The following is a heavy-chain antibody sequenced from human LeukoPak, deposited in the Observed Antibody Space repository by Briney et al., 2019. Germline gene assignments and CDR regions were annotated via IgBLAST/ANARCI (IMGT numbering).Heavy chain of an antibody. CDR1: GFTFDDYG. V-gene: IGHV3-20*01. CDR3: ARSVSGHPFDY. J-gene: IGHJ4*02. D-gene: IGHD1-26*01. Sequence: GGSLRLSCAASGFTFDDYGMSWVRQAPGKGLEWVSGINWNGGSTGYADSVKGRFTISRDNAKNSLYLQMNSLRAEDTALYHCARSVSGHPFDYWGQGTWSPSPQ. CDR2: INWNGGST.